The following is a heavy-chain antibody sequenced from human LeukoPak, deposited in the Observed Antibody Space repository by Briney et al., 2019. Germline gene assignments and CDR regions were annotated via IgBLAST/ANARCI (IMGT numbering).Heavy chain of an antibody. CDR3: ARQGHYDSYGFYYMDV. Sequence: GESLKISCKGSGYSFTSYWIGRVRQMPGKGLEWMGIIYPGDSDTRYSPSFQGQVTISADKSISTAYLQWSSLKASDTAMYYCARQGHYDSYGFYYMDVWGEGTTVIVSS. V-gene: IGHV5-51*01. CDR2: IYPGDSDT. D-gene: IGHD3-16*01. J-gene: IGHJ6*03. CDR1: GYSFTSYW.